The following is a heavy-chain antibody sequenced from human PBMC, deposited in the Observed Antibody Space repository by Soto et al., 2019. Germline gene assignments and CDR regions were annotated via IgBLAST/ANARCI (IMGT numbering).Heavy chain of an antibody. CDR2: IYYRGTT. Sequence: SETLSLTCTVSGPSITSYYWSWIRQPPGKGLEWIGNIYYRGTTNFNSSLKSRVTVSVDRSKNQFFLKLSSVTAADTAVYYCARDQKAMAEYYYGMDVWGQGNTVT. J-gene: IGHJ6*02. CDR3: ARDQKAMAEYYYGMDV. D-gene: IGHD5-18*01. V-gene: IGHV4-59*01. CDR1: GPSITSYY.